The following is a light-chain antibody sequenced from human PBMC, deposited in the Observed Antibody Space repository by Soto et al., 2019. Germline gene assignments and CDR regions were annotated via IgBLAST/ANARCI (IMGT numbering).Light chain of an antibody. CDR3: QHYNSYSEA. Sequence: DIQMTQSPSTLSGSVGARVTITCRASQTISSWLAWYQQKPGKAPKLLIYKASTLKSGVPSRFSGCGSGTEFTLTISSLQPDDFATYYCQHYNSYSEAFGQGTKVDIK. J-gene: IGKJ1*01. CDR2: KAS. CDR1: QTISSW. V-gene: IGKV1-5*03.